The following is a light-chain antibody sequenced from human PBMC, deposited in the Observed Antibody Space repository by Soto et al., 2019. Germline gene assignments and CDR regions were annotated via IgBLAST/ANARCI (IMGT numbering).Light chain of an antibody. CDR1: SSDVGGYNY. CDR3: CSYAGSYTLGV. CDR2: DVS. V-gene: IGLV2-11*01. J-gene: IGLJ1*01. Sequence: QSVLTQPRSVSGSHGQSGSISCTGTSSDVGGYNYVSWYQQHPGKAPKLMIYDVSKRPSGVPDRFSGSKSGNTASLTISGLQAEDEADYYCCSYAGSYTLGVFGTGTKVTVL.